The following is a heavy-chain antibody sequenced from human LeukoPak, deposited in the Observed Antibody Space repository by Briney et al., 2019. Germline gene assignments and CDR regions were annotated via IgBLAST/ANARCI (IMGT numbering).Heavy chain of an antibody. CDR3: ARGIPHIVLMVYAPGGWFDP. D-gene: IGHD2-8*01. CDR2: INHSGST. J-gene: IGHJ5*02. CDR1: GFTFSSYA. Sequence: PGGSLRLSCAASGFTFSSYAMSWIRQPPGKGLEWIGEINHSGSTNYNPSLKSRVTISVDTSKNQFSLKPSSVTAADTAVYYCARGIPHIVLMVYAPGGWFDPWGQGTLVTVSS. V-gene: IGHV4-34*01.